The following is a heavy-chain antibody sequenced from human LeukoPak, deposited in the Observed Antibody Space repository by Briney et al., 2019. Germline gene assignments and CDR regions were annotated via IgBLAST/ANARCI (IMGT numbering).Heavy chain of an antibody. J-gene: IGHJ4*02. D-gene: IGHD4-17*01. CDR1: GFTFSSHW. CDR3: TRRGYGY. V-gene: IGHV3-7*01. CDR2: IKEDGSEI. Sequence: PGGSLRLSCAASGFTFSSHWMSWVRQAPGKGLEWVANIKEDGSEIYYVDSVKGRFTISRDNAKNSLYLQTNSLRAEDTALYYCTRRGYGYWGQGTLVTVSS.